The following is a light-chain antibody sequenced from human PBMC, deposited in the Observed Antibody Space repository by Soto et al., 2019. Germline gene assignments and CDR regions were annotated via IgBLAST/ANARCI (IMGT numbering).Light chain of an antibody. CDR3: QQVHIFPLT. V-gene: IGKV1-12*01. J-gene: IGKJ4*01. CDR1: EGISTW. CDR2: VAP. Sequence: IQMTQAPSSVSASVGDRVTTSCRASEGISTWLAWYQQRPGRVPKLLIYVAPSLQSGVPSRFSASGSGTDFTLTISSLQPEDFATYYCQQVHIFPLTFGGGTKVDIK.